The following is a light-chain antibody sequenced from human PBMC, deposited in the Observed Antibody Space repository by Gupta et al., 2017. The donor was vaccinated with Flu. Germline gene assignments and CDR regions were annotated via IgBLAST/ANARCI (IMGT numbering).Light chain of an antibody. CDR1: QILVSQ. J-gene: IGKJ5*01. CDR3: QQRGDWPVT. CDR2: DAS. Sequence: VLTQSPATLSLSPGDRATLSCRASQILVSQLAWYQQKPGQAPRLLINDASKRATGIPARFSGSGFGTDFTLTISSLEPEDFAIYYCQQRGDWPVTFGRGTRLEIK. V-gene: IGKV3-11*01.